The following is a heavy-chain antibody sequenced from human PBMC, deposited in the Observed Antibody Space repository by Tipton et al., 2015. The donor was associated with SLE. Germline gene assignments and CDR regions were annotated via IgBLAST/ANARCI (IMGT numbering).Heavy chain of an antibody. CDR1: GYTFTTYY. J-gene: IGHJ4*02. CDR2: IIPIFGTA. D-gene: IGHD3-9*01. Sequence: QLVQSGAEVKKPGASVKVSCKASGYTFTTYYIHWVRQAPGQGLEWMGRIIPIFGTANYAQKFQGRVTITADESTSTAYMELSSLRSEDTAVYYCARDDFLFSSILTGFDYWGQGTLVTVSS. CDR3: ARDDFLFSSILTGFDY. V-gene: IGHV1-69*13.